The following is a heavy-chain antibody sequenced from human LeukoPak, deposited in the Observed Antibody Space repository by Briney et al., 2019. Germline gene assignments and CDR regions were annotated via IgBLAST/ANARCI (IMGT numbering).Heavy chain of an antibody. CDR2: ISSSSSYI. Sequence: SGGSLRLSCAASGFTFSSYSMNWVRQAPGKGLEWVSSISSSSSYIYYADSVKGRFTISRDNAKNSLYLQMNSLRAEDTAVYYCASSIEYCSSTSCYGEAFDYWGQGTLSPSPQ. CDR3: ASSIEYCSSTSCYGEAFDY. V-gene: IGHV3-21*01. J-gene: IGHJ4*02. CDR1: GFTFSSYS. D-gene: IGHD2-2*01.